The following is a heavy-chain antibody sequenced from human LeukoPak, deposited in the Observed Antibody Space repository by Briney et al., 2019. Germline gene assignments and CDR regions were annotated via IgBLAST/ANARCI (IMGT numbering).Heavy chain of an antibody. D-gene: IGHD4-17*01. J-gene: IGHJ6*03. Sequence: ASVKVSCKASGYTFTSYDINWVRQAPGQGLEWMGIINPSGGSTSYAQKFQGRVTVTRDMSTSTVYMELSSLRSEDTAVYYCARDSHDYGDYLITSSTRYYYMDVWGKGTTVTVSS. V-gene: IGHV1-46*01. CDR1: GYTFTSYD. CDR2: INPSGGST. CDR3: ARDSHDYGDYLITSSTRYYYMDV.